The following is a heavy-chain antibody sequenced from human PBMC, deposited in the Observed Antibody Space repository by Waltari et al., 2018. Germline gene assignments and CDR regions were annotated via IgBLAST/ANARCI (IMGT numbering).Heavy chain of an antibody. D-gene: IGHD1-20*01. Sequence: QVQLVQSGAEVKKPGASVKVSCKASGYTFTGYYMHWVRQAPGQGLEWMGRINPNSGGKNYAQKFQGRVTMTRDTSISTAYMELSRLRSDDTAVYYCARDRGNWNDGDYWGQGTLVTVSS. V-gene: IGHV1-2*02. J-gene: IGHJ4*02. CDR2: INPNSGGK. CDR1: GYTFTGYY. CDR3: ARDRGNWNDGDY.